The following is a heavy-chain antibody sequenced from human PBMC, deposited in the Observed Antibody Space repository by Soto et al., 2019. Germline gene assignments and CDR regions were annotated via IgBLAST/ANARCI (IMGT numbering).Heavy chain of an antibody. D-gene: IGHD6-19*01. CDR1: TYIYTSYS. CDR2: ISAYNGDT. V-gene: IGHV1-18*01. CDR3: AKELHTSSGWSQVIY. Sequence: ASVKVSCKVSTYIYTSYSISWVRQAPGQGLEWMGWISAYNGDTDYAQHLQGRVTMTTDTSTSTTYMELRSLRSDDTAVYYCAKELHTSSGWSQVIYWGQGTLVTVSS. J-gene: IGHJ4*02.